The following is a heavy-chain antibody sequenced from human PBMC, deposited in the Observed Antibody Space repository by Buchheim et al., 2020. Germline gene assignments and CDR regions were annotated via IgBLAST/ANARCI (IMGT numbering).Heavy chain of an antibody. CDR3: ARSLAEGDSSGYYFDY. CDR2: ISSSGSTI. V-gene: IGHV3-48*03. CDR1: GFTFSSYE. Sequence: EVQLVESGGGLVQPGGSLRLSCAASGFTFSSYEMNWVRQAPGKGLEWVSYISSSGSTIYYADSVKGRFTISRDNATNSLYLQMNSLRAEDTAVYYCARSLAEGDSSGYYFDYWGQGTL. D-gene: IGHD3-22*01. J-gene: IGHJ4*02.